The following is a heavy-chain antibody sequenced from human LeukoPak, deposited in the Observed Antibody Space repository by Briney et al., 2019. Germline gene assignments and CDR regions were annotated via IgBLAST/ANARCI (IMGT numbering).Heavy chain of an antibody. Sequence: PSETLSLTCAVYGGSFSGYYWSWIRQPPGKGLEWIGEINHSGSTNYNPSLKSRVTISVDTSKNQFSLKLSSVTAADTAVYYCARGSGYSYGWGYYYYYYMDVWGKGTTVTLSS. CDR2: INHSGST. CDR1: GGSFSGYY. V-gene: IGHV4-34*01. J-gene: IGHJ6*03. D-gene: IGHD5-18*01. CDR3: ARGSGYSYGWGYYYYYYMDV.